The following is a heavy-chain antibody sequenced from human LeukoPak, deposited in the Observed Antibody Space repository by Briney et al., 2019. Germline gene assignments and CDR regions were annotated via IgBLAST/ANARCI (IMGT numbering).Heavy chain of an antibody. CDR2: ISRSGSTK. V-gene: IGHV3-11*01. J-gene: IGHJ6*03. Sequence: GGSLRLSCAASGFTFSDYNMRWIRQAPGKGLEWVSSISRSGSTKYYADSVKGRFTISRDNAKNSLYLQMNSLRAEDTALYYCAKSASLYYMDVWGKGTTVTISS. CDR3: AKSASLYYMDV. CDR1: GFTFSDYN.